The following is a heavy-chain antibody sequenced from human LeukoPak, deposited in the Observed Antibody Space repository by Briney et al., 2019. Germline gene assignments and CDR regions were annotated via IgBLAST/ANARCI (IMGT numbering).Heavy chain of an antibody. CDR2: VNPRNGGT. V-gene: IGHV1-2*02. J-gene: IGHJ6*03. D-gene: IGHD3-10*01. CDR1: GYPFTGYY. Sequence: EASVKVSCKASGYPFTGYYVHWVRQAPGHGLEWMGWVNPRNGGTHSAQKFQGRLSMTGDTSTTTAYMELSGLTSDDTAVYYCATGAQYGLWGVPYFYYMHVWGKGTTVTVSS. CDR3: ATGAQYGLWGVPYFYYMHV.